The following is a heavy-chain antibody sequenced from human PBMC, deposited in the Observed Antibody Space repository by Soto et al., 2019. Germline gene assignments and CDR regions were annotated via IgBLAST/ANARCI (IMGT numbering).Heavy chain of an antibody. V-gene: IGHV4-30-4*01. J-gene: IGHJ4*02. D-gene: IGHD5-18*01. CDR2: IYYSGST. Sequence: PWETLSLTCTVSGGSISSGDYYWSWIRQPPGKGLEWIGYIYYSGSTYYNPSLKSRVTISVDTSKKQFSMKLSSVTAADTAVYYCARVDTAMVLFDYWGQGTLVTVSS. CDR3: ARVDTAMVLFDY. CDR1: GGSISSGDYY.